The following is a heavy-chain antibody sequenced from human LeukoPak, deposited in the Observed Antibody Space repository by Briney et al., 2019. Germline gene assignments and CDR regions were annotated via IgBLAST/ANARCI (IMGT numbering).Heavy chain of an antibody. CDR2: IYYSGST. D-gene: IGHD6-13*01. CDR1: GGSISSYY. V-gene: IGHV4-59*01. J-gene: IGHJ3*02. Sequence: SETLSLTCTVSGGSISSYYWSWIRQPPGKGLEWIGYIYYSGSTNYNPSLKSRVTISVDTSKNQFSLKLSSVTAADTAVYYRARANSSSWFDAFDIWGQGTMVTVSS. CDR3: ARANSSSWFDAFDI.